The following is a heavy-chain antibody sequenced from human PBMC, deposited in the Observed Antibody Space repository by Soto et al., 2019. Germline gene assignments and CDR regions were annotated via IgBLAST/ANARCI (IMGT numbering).Heavy chain of an antibody. J-gene: IGHJ4*02. CDR2: INHSGST. CDR1: GGSFSGYY. CDR3: ASYYGSGSYPSYFDY. V-gene: IGHV4-34*01. Sequence: QVQLQQWGAGLLKPSETLSLTCAVYGGSFSGYYWSWIRQPPGKGLEWIGEINHSGSTNYNPSLKSRVTISVDASKHQFSLKLSCVTAADTAVYYCASYYGSGSYPSYFDYWGQGTLVTVSS. D-gene: IGHD3-10*01.